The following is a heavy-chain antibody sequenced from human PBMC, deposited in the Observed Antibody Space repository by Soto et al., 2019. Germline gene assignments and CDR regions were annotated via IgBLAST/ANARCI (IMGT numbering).Heavy chain of an antibody. CDR3: ARDDVWNDSGFDY. V-gene: IGHV3-66*01. Sequence: GGSLRLSCAASGFTVSSNYMSWVRQAPGKGLEWVSVIYSGGSTYYADSVKGRFTISRDNSKNTLYLQMNSLRAEDTAVYYCARDDVWNDSGFDYWGQGTLVTVSS. CDR1: GFTVSSNY. CDR2: IYSGGST. D-gene: IGHD1-1*01. J-gene: IGHJ4*02.